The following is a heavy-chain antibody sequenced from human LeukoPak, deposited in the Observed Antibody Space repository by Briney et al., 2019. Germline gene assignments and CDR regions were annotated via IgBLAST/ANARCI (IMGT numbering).Heavy chain of an antibody. V-gene: IGHV1-69*04. CDR2: IIPILGIA. J-gene: IGHJ4*02. CDR1: GGTFSRYA. D-gene: IGHD7-27*01. Sequence: ASVKVSSKASGGTFSRYAISWVRQAPGQGLEWMGRIIPILGIANYAQRFQGRVTISADKSTSTAYMELSSLRSEDTAVYYCARDPLYGPGEWGQGTLVTVSS. CDR3: ARDPLYGPGE.